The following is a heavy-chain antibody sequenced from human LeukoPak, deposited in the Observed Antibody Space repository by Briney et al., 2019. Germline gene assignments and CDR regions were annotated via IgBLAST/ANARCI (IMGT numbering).Heavy chain of an antibody. V-gene: IGHV4-30-2*01. Sequence: PSETLSLTCAVSGGSISSGGYSWSWIRQPPGKGLEWIGYIYHSGSTYYNPSLKSRVTISVDRSKNQFSLKLSSVTAADTAVYYCARGIGYCSGGSCYPDYWGQGTLVTVSS. J-gene: IGHJ4*02. CDR1: GGSISSGGYS. D-gene: IGHD2-15*01. CDR2: IYHSGST. CDR3: ARGIGYCSGGSCYPDY.